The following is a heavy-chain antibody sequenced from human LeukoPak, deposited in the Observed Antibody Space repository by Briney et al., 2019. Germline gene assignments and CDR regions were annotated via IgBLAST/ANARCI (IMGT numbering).Heavy chain of an antibody. V-gene: IGHV3-48*01. CDR3: ARDFPTLGY. J-gene: IGHJ4*02. CDR2: ISSSSSTI. D-gene: IGHD2/OR15-2a*01. CDR1: GFTFSSYS. Sequence: GGSLRLSCAASGFTFSSYSMNWVRQAPGKGLEWVSYISSSSSTIYYADSMKGRFTISRDNAKNSLYLQMNSLRAEDTAVYYCARDFPTLGYWGQGTLVTVSS.